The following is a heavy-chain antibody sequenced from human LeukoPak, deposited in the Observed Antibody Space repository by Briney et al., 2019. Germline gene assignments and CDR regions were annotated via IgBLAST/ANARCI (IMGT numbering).Heavy chain of an antibody. CDR1: GGSISGYY. CDR2: IYCSGST. V-gene: IGHV4-59*12. J-gene: IGHJ3*02. CDR3: ARALPWVDAFDI. Sequence: PSETLSLTCTVSGGSISGYYWSWIRQPPGMGLEWIGYIYCSGSTNYNPSLKSRVTISEDTSKNQFSLKLNSVTAADTAVYYCARALPWVDAFDIWGQGTMVTVSS. D-gene: IGHD3-16*01.